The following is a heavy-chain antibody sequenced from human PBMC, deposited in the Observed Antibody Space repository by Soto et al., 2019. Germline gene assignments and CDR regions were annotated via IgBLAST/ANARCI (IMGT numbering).Heavy chain of an antibody. CDR1: GGSISSYY. D-gene: IGHD4-17*01. V-gene: IGHV4-59*01. CDR3: AGWDYGDYGDY. Sequence: QVQLQESGPGLVKPSETLSLTCTVTGGSISSYYWSWIRQPPGKGLEWIGYIYYSGSTNYNPSLKSRVTISVDRSKDQFSVKLSSVTAADTAVYYGAGWDYGDYGDYWGQGTLVTVSS. CDR2: IYYSGST. J-gene: IGHJ4*02.